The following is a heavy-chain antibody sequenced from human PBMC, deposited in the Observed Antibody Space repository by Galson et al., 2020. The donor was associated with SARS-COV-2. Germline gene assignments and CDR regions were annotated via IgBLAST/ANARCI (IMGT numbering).Heavy chain of an antibody. CDR3: AGRSTADNLNFDH. CDR2: IYYTGNT. D-gene: IGHD1-1*01. Sequence: SETLSLTCTVSGGSISRSTYYWAWIRQAPGKGLEWIGTIYYTGNTYYNPSLKSRVTISVDTSKNQFSLRLSSVTAADTAVYYCAGRSTADNLNFDHWGQGTLVTVSS. CDR1: GGSISRSTYY. V-gene: IGHV4-39*07. J-gene: IGHJ5*02.